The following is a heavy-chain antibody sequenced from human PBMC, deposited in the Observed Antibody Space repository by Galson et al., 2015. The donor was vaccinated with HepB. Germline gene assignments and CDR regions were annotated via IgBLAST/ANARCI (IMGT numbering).Heavy chain of an antibody. V-gene: IGHV3-30*03. CDR2: ISYDGSNK. D-gene: IGHD5-18*01. J-gene: IGHJ4*02. Sequence: SLRLSCAASGFTFSSYGMHWVRQAPGKGLEWVAVISYDGSNKYYADSVKGRFTISRDNSKNTLYLQMNSLRAEDTAVYYCASALRGYRPWWGQGTLVTVSS. CDR1: GFTFSSYG. CDR3: ASALRGYRPW.